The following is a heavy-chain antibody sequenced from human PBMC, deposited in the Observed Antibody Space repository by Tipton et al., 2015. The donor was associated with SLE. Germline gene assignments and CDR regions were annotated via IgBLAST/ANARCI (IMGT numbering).Heavy chain of an antibody. CDR2: IYYSGSP. D-gene: IGHD3-10*01. J-gene: IGHJ4*02. V-gene: IGHV4-59*11. Sequence: LRLSCTVSGGSISSHYWSWIRQPPGKGLEWIGYIYYSGSPNYNPSLKSRVTISVDTSKNQFSLKLSSVTAADTAVYYCARGRLDYDGSGSPGYYFDYWGQGTLVAVSS. CDR3: ARGRLDYDGSGSPGYYFDY. CDR1: GGSISSHY.